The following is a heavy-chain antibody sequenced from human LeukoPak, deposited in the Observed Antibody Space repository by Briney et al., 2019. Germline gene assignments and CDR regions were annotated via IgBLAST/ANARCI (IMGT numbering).Heavy chain of an antibody. J-gene: IGHJ4*02. V-gene: IGHV4-34*01. CDR2: INHSGST. CDR3: ASYQIAVAGTQRFDY. D-gene: IGHD6-19*01. Sequence: SETLSLTCAVYGGSFSGYYWSWIRQPPGKGLEWIGEINHSGSTNYNPSLKSRVTISVDTSKKQFSLKLSSETAADTAVYYCASYQIAVAGTQRFDYWGQGTLVTVSS. CDR1: GGSFSGYY.